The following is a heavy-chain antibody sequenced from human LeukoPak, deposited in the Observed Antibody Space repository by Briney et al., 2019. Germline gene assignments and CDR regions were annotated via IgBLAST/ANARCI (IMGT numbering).Heavy chain of an antibody. CDR1: GYTLTELS. CDR3: ATDLRYSGYDYFIAAEYFQH. Sequence: ASVKVSCKVSGYTLTELSMHWVRQAPGKGLEWMGGFDPEDGETIYAQKFQGRVTMTEDTSTDTAYMELSSLRSEDTAVYYCATDLRYSGYDYFIAAEYFQHWGQGTLVTVSS. CDR2: FDPEDGET. J-gene: IGHJ1*01. V-gene: IGHV1-24*01. D-gene: IGHD5-12*01.